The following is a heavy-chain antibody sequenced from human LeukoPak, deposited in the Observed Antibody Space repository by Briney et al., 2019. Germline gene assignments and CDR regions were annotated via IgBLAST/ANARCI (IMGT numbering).Heavy chain of an antibody. Sequence: GGSLRLSCVASGFTFSRHYMSWVRQAPEKGLEWVANIKQDGYEKYYVDSVKGRFTISRDNAKNSLYLQMNSLRADDTAIYYCARDKIVGPTTLDYWGQGTLVTVSS. CDR1: GFTFSRHY. V-gene: IGHV3-7*01. CDR3: ARDKIVGPTTLDY. CDR2: IKQDGYEK. D-gene: IGHD1-26*01. J-gene: IGHJ4*02.